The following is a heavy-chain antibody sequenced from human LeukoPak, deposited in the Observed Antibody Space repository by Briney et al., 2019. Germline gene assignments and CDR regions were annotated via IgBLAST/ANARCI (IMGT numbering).Heavy chain of an antibody. V-gene: IGHV3-30-3*01. J-gene: IGHJ3*02. CDR2: ISYDGSNK. D-gene: IGHD3-22*01. CDR1: GFTFSSYA. CDR3: ARGIYYYDSSGYDDAFDI. Sequence: PGRSLRLSCAASGFTFSSYAMHWVRQAPGKGLEWVAVISYDGSNKYYADSVKGRFTISRDNSKNTLYLQMNSLRAEDTAVYYCARGIYYYDSSGYDDAFDIWGPGTIVTVSS.